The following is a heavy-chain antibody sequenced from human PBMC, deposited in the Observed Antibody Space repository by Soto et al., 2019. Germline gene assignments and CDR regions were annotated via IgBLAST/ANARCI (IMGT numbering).Heavy chain of an antibody. Sequence: DVQLLESGGGLVQPGKSLRLSCAASGLSFISYAMSWVRQVPGKRLEGVSSTSDSGGRTFYAESVEGRFTISRDDSTSTLFLQMNSLRAEDTAIYYCTKGGVRFLEWLGDVWGQGTTVTVSS. CDR1: GLSFISYA. CDR3: TKGGVRFLEWLGDV. D-gene: IGHD3-3*01. CDR2: TSDSGGRT. J-gene: IGHJ6*02. V-gene: IGHV3-23*01.